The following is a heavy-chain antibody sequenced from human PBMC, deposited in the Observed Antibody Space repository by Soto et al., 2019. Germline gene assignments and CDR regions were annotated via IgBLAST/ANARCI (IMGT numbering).Heavy chain of an antibody. CDR1: GDSMSSYY. J-gene: IGHJ3*01. CDR2: ISATGRT. Sequence: QVQLQESGPGLVEPSETLSLTCTVSGDSMSSYYWNWIRQPAGKGLEWIGRISATGRTSYMSSLKSRITLSVDTSKNQFSLNLKFVTAADTAVYFCARDQSGAADLWGQGTMVTVS. V-gene: IGHV4-4*07. D-gene: IGHD7-27*01. CDR3: ARDQSGAADL.